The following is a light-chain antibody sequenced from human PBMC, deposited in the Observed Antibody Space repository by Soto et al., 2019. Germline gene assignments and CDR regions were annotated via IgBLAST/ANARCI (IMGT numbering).Light chain of an antibody. J-gene: IGKJ4*01. CDR1: QSVSSN. V-gene: IGKV3-15*01. Sequence: RLSPRTLSVSPRRVDLRSCRASQSVSSNLAWYQQKPGQAPRLLIYGASTRATGIPARFSGSGSGTEFTLTISSLQSEDIALYYCQQYNTWPLTFAGGTKVDI. CDR3: QQYNTWPLT. CDR2: GAS.